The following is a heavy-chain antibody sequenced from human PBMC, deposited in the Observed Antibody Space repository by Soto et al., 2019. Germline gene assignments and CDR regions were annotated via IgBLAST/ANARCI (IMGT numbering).Heavy chain of an antibody. V-gene: IGHV3-21*01. J-gene: IGHJ4*02. Sequence: GGSLRLSCAVSGFTFSDYSMNWVRQAPGKGLEWVSSISTASGYIYYADSVKGRCTISRDNAKNSLYLQMNSLRAEDTAVYYCARDRGRSLYGDFDYSGQGTLVTVSS. CDR1: GFTFSDYS. D-gene: IGHD3-10*01. CDR2: ISTASGYI. CDR3: ARDRGRSLYGDFDY.